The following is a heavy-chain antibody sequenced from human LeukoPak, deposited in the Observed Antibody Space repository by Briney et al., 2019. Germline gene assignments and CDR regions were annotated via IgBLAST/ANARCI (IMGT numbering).Heavy chain of an antibody. D-gene: IGHD1-26*01. J-gene: IGHJ6*03. CDR2: IYYTATT. Sequence: KPSETLSLTCTVSGGSISSSSYYWGWIRQPPGKGLEWIGSIYYTATTFYNPSLKSRITISVDTSKNQFSLKLSSVTAADTAVYYCARHSGSYYYYYMDVWGKGTTVTVSS. CDR3: ARHSGSYYYYYMDV. CDR1: GGSISSSSYY. V-gene: IGHV4-39*01.